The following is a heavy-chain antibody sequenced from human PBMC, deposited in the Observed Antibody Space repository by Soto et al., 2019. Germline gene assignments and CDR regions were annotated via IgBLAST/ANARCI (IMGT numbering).Heavy chain of an antibody. Sequence: PSETLSLTCTVSGGSISSSSSYWGWIRQPPGKGLEWIGEIYYSGSTNYNPSLKSRVTISVDKSRNQFSLKLSSVTAADTAVYYCAREAPGTSYFDCWGRGTQVT. D-gene: IGHD6-13*01. CDR2: IYYSGST. CDR3: AREAPGTSYFDC. V-gene: IGHV4-39*07. J-gene: IGHJ4*02. CDR1: GGSISSSSSY.